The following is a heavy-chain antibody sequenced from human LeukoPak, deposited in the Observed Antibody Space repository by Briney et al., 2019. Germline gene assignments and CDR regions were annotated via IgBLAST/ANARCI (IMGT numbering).Heavy chain of an antibody. CDR2: INHSGST. J-gene: IGHJ4*02. V-gene: IGHV4-34*01. D-gene: IGHD3-3*01. CDR3: ARARYDFWSGYYVFDY. CDR1: GGSFSGYY. Sequence: TSETLSLTCAVYGGSFSGYYWSWIRQPPGKGLEWIGEINHSGSTNYNPSLKSRVTISVDASKNQFSLKLSSVTAADTAVYYCARARYDFWSGYYVFDYWGQGTLVTVSS.